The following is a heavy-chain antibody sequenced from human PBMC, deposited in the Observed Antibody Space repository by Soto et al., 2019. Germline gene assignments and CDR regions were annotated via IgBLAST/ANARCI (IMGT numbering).Heavy chain of an antibody. J-gene: IGHJ6*02. D-gene: IGHD2-2*01. V-gene: IGHV3-23*01. CDR1: GFTFSSYA. CDR2: ISGSGGST. Sequence: PGGSLRLSCAASGFTFSSYAMSWVRQAPGKGLEWVSAISGSGGSTYYADSVKGRFTISRDNSKNTLYLQMNSLRAEDTAVYDCAKEDLVQLGYYGMDVWGQGTTVTVSS. CDR3: AKEDLVQLGYYGMDV.